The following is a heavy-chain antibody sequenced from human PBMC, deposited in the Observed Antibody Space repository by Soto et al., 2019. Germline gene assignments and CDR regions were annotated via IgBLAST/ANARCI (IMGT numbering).Heavy chain of an antibody. D-gene: IGHD5-18*01. CDR3: ARVSDLGYSYGLDGWFDP. CDR2: ISAYNGNT. CDR1: GYTFTSYG. V-gene: IGHV1-18*01. J-gene: IGHJ5*02. Sequence: ASVKVSCKASGYTFTSYGISWVRQAPGQGLEWMGRISAYNGNTNYAQKLQGRVTMTTDTSTSTAYMELRSLRSDDTAVYYCARVSDLGYSYGLDGWFDPWGQGTLVTVSS.